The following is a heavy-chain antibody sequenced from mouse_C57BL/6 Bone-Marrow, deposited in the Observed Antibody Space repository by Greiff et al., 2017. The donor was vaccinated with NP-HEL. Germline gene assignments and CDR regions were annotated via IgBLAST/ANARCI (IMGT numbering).Heavy chain of an antibody. D-gene: IGHD1-1*01. CDR2: IWSGGST. CDR1: GFSLTSYG. J-gene: IGHJ1*03. V-gene: IGHV2-2*01. Sequence: VKLQESGPGLVQPSQSLSIPCTVSGFSLTSYGVHWVRQSPGKGLEWLGVIWSGGSTDYNAAFISRLSISKDNSKSQVFFKMNSLQADDTAIYYCARKGATTVVVPDVWGTGTTVTVSS. CDR3: ARKGATTVVVPDV.